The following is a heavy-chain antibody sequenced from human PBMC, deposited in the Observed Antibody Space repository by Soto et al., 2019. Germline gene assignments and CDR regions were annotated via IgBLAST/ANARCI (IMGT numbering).Heavy chain of an antibody. CDR3: ARQGFGPLHGLVDV. V-gene: IGHV4-59*08. J-gene: IGHJ6*02. Sequence: QVQLQESGPGLVKPSETLSLSCTVSGGSISSYYWSWFRQSPGKRMEWIVYVHHSWGSSYNPSLQSRVDITLDTSKSQFSLKVTSVTATDTAVYYCARQGFGPLHGLVDVWGQGTTVTVSS. CDR2: VHHSWGS. D-gene: IGHD3-10*01. CDR1: GGSISSYY.